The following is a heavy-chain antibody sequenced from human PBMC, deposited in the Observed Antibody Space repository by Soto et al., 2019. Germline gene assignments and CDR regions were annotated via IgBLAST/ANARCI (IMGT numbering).Heavy chain of an antibody. CDR3: ARDRGNIVATTLDY. CDR1: GSSVYSNSAA. Sequence: SPTLSVTGAISGSSVYSNSAAWNSIRQSPSRGLEWLGRTYYRSKWYNDYAVSVKSRITINPDTSKNQFSLQLNSVTPEDTAVYYCARDRGNIVATTLDYWGQGTLVTVSS. J-gene: IGHJ4*02. V-gene: IGHV6-1*01. D-gene: IGHD5-12*01. CDR2: TYYRSKWYN.